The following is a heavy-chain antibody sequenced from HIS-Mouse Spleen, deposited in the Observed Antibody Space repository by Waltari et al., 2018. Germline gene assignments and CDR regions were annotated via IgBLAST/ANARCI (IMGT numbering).Heavy chain of an antibody. CDR3: ASSKTDIVLMRV. J-gene: IGHJ4*02. Sequence: EVQLVETGGGLIQPGGSLRLSCAASGFTVSRHYMSWVRQAPGKGLELVSFIYSGGSTYYADSVKGRFTISRDNSKNTLYLQMNSLRAEDTAVYYCASSKTDIVLMRVWGQGTLVTVSS. CDR2: IYSGGST. V-gene: IGHV3-53*02. D-gene: IGHD2-8*01. CDR1: GFTVSRHY.